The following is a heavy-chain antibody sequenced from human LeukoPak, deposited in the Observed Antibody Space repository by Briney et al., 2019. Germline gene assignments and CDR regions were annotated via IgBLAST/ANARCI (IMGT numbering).Heavy chain of an antibody. Sequence: ASVKVSCKASGYTFTSYAMHWVRQAPGQRLEWMGWINAGNGNTKYSQKFQGRVTITRDTSASTAYMELSSLRSEDTAVYYCARERVHRGLYCSGGSCYSSDYFDYWGQGTLVTVSS. CDR3: ARERVHRGLYCSGGSCYSSDYFDY. CDR2: INAGNGNT. D-gene: IGHD2-15*01. CDR1: GYTFTSYA. J-gene: IGHJ4*02. V-gene: IGHV1-3*01.